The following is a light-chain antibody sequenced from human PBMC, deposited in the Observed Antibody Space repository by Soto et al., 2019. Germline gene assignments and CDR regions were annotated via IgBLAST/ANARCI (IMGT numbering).Light chain of an antibody. CDR1: QSVSSK. Sequence: EIGFTQSPATLSVSPGQGATLSCRASQSVSSKLAWYQQKPGQAPRLLIYAASSRATGIPDRFSGSGSGTDFTLTISRLEPEDFAVYYCQQYGSSPQTFGQGTKVDI. V-gene: IGKV3-20*01. CDR3: QQYGSSPQT. CDR2: AAS. J-gene: IGKJ1*01.